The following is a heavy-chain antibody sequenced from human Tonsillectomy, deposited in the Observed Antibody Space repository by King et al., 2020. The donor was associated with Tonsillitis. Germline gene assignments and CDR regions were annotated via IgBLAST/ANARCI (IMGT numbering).Heavy chain of an antibody. CDR3: ARGCKSASAGGSYYFDY. CDR1: GFTLSTYA. CDR2: IAYDGINK. V-gene: IGHV3-30*04. D-gene: IGHD2-8*01. J-gene: IGHJ4*02. Sequence: VQLVESGGGVVQPGRSLRLSCAASGFTLSTYAMHWVRQAPGKGLEWVAVIAYDGINKYYGDSVKGRFTISRDNSKNILYLRMNSLRAEDTAVYYCARGCKSASAGGSYYFDYWGQGTLVTVSS.